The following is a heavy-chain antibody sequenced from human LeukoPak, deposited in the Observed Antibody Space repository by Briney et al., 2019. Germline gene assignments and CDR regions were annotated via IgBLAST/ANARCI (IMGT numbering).Heavy chain of an antibody. CDR2: INPAGSET. J-gene: IGHJ4*02. D-gene: IGHD3-22*01. V-gene: IGHV3-7*01. CDR1: VFSFNASW. CDR3: ATFGVVAALDL. Sequence: GGSLRLSCVASVFSFNASWMAWVRPAPGRGLEGVANINPAGSETFHVDPVRGRFSISRDNAQKLVCLQINGAWAAETPGYYCATFGVVAALDLRGQGTLVTVSS.